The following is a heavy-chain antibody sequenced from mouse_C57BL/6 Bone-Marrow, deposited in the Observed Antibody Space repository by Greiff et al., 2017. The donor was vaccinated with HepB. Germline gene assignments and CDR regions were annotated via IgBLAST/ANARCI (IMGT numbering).Heavy chain of an antibody. CDR2: IHPNSGST. J-gene: IGHJ2*01. Sequence: QVQLQQPGAELVKPGASVKLSCKASGYTFTSYCMHWVKQRPGQGLEWIGMIHPNSGSTNYNEKFKSKATLTVDKSSSTAYMQLSSLTSEDSAVYYCARWAGLPFDYWGQGTTLTVSS. CDR1: GYTFTSYC. CDR3: ARWAGLPFDY. V-gene: IGHV1-64*01. D-gene: IGHD2-4*01.